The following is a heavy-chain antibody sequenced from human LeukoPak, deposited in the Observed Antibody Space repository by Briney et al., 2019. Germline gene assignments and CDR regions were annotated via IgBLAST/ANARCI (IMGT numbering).Heavy chain of an antibody. CDR1: GFTFSSYA. D-gene: IGHD6-19*01. V-gene: IGHV3-23*01. J-gene: IGHJ4*02. CDR2: ISGSGGST. Sequence: PGGSPRLSCAASGFTFSSYAMSWVRQAPGKGLEWVSAISGSGGSTYYADSVKGRFTISRDNSKNTLYLQMNSLRAEDTAVYYCAKDSVAGMCFDYWGQGTLVTVSS. CDR3: AKDSVAGMCFDY.